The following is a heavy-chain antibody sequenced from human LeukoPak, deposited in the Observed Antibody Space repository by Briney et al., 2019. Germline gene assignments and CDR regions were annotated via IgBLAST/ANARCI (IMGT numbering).Heavy chain of an antibody. J-gene: IGHJ3*02. V-gene: IGHV3-21*01. CDR1: GFTFSTSS. CDR3: ARELAVGGRPEAAAFDI. D-gene: IGHD2-15*01. CDR2: ITSGRDYI. Sequence: GGSLRLSCAASGFTFSTSSMNWVRQAPGKGLEWVSSITSGRDYISYADSVRGRFTMSRANAKNSLYLQLNSLRAEDTAVYYCARELAVGGRPEAAAFDIWGQGTMVTVSS.